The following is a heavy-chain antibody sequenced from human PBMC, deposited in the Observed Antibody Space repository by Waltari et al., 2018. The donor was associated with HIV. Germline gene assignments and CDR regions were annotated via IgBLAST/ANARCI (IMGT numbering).Heavy chain of an antibody. V-gene: IGHV3-15*04. CDR2: IESRAEARKT. CDR1: GFTFSNAG. J-gene: IGHJ4*02. CDR3: TAGWSQYPDF. Sequence: EVQLVESGGGLVKPGGCLRLSCLGSGFTFSNAGVNWVRQAPGKGVERVGHIESRAEARKTDCPAHVKGRFAISRDDSKNTVYLEMQSLKTEDTGVYYCTAGWSQYPDFWGQGTLVTVSS. D-gene: IGHD1-26*01.